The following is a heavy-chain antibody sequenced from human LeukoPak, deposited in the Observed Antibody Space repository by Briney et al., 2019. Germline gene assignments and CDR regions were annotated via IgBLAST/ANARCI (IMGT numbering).Heavy chain of an antibody. J-gene: IGHJ3*02. CDR2: IKSKTDGGTT. V-gene: IGHV3-15*01. CDR1: RFTFSNAW. Sequence: GRSLRLSCAPSRFTFSNAWMSWVRQAPRKGLEWVGRIKSKTDGGTTDYAAPVKGRFTISRDDSKNTLYLQMNSLKTEDTAVYYCTTTYYYDSGDAFDIWGQGTMVTVSS. CDR3: TTTYYYDSGDAFDI. D-gene: IGHD3-22*01.